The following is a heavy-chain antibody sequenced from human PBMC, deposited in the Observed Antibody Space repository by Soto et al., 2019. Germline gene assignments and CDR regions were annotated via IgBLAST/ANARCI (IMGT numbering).Heavy chain of an antibody. CDR3: ATEVVEAAGSDY. Sequence: GXSPRLSGAASGFTFSSYDIHWVRQAPGKGLEWVAVITSDGSSKYYTDSVKGRFTISRDNSQNTVFLQMNSLRAEDTAVYYCATEVVEAAGSDYWGQGTLVTVSS. V-gene: IGHV3-30-3*01. J-gene: IGHJ4*02. CDR1: GFTFSSYD. CDR2: ITSDGSSK. D-gene: IGHD2-15*01.